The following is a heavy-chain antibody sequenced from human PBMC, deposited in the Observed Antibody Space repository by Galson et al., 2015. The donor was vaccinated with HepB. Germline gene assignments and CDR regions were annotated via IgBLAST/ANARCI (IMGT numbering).Heavy chain of an antibody. CDR2: INHSGST. D-gene: IGHD2-21*01. V-gene: IGHV4-34*01. J-gene: IGHJ3*02. CDR3: AQHIVVVVVGVAFDI. Sequence: SETLSLTCAVYGGSFSGNYWSWIRQPPGKGLEWIGEINHSGSTKYNPSLKSRVTISVDTSKNQFSLKLSSVTAADTAVYYSAQHIVVVVVGVAFDIWGQGTMVTVSS. CDR1: GGSFSGNY.